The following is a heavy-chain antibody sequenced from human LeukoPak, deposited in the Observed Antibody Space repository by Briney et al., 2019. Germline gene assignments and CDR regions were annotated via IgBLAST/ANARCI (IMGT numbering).Heavy chain of an antibody. V-gene: IGHV4-38-2*01. D-gene: IGHD2-21*01. Sequence: SETLSLTCAVSGYSISSGYYWGWIRPPPGKGLEWIGSIYHSGSTYYNPSLKSRVTISVDTSKNQFSLKLSSVTAADTAVYYCARGTAGRTYCGGDCYSPIDYWGQGTLVTVSS. J-gene: IGHJ4*02. CDR1: GYSISSGYY. CDR2: IYHSGST. CDR3: ARGTAGRTYCGGDCYSPIDY.